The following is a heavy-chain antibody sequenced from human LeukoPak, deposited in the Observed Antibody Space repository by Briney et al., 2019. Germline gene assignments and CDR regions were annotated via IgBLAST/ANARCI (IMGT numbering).Heavy chain of an antibody. CDR3: ARDYGRSRDYGMDV. J-gene: IGHJ6*02. CDR2: IYSGGST. Sequence: GGSLRLSCAASGFTVSSNYMSWVRQAPGKGLEWVSVIYSGGSTYYADSVKGRFTISRDNSKNTLYLQMNSLRAEDTAVYYCARDYGRSRDYGMDVWGQGTTVTVSS. D-gene: IGHD3-10*01. V-gene: IGHV3-53*01. CDR1: GFTVSSNY.